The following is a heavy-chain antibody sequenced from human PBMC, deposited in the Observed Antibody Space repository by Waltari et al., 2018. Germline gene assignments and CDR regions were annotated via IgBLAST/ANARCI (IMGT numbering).Heavy chain of an antibody. D-gene: IGHD6-13*01. CDR1: GYTFTSYD. CDR3: ARGLRPGIAAAGTYYGMDV. Sequence: QVQLVQSGAEVKKPGASVKVSCKASGYTFTSYDINWVRQATGQGLEWMGWGNPNRVKKGDAQKFQGRVTMTRNTSISTAYMELSSLRSEDTAVYYCARGLRPGIAAAGTYYGMDVWGQGTTVTVSS. V-gene: IGHV1-8*01. J-gene: IGHJ6*02. CDR2: GNPNRVKK.